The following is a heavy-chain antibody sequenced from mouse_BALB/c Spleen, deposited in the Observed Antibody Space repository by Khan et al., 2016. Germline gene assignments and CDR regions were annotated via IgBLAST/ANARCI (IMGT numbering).Heavy chain of an antibody. Sequence: QVQLQQSGAELVRPGASVKLSCKALGYTFTDYEMHWVKQTPVHGLEWIGIIHPGSGGIAYNQKFKGKATLTADKSSSTAYMALSSLTSEDSAVYYCTRWSITTVVADYFDYWGQGTTPTVSS. CDR1: GYTFTDYE. CDR2: IHPGSGGI. CDR3: TRWSITTVVADYFDY. J-gene: IGHJ2*01. D-gene: IGHD1-1*01. V-gene: IGHV1-15*01.